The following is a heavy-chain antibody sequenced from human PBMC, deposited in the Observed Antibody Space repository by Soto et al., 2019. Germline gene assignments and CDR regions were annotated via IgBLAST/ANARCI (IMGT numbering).Heavy chain of an antibody. CDR3: ARDKITGLFDY. Sequence: QVQLQQWGAGLLKPSETLALTCGVYGGSFGGYDWTRIRQPPGTGLEWIGEINHSGSTNYNPSLKSRVTISVDTSKNQFSLKLTSVTAADTAVYYCARDKITGLFDYWGQGTLVTVSS. J-gene: IGHJ4*02. CDR1: GGSFGGYD. D-gene: IGHD2-8*02. V-gene: IGHV4-34*01. CDR2: INHSGST.